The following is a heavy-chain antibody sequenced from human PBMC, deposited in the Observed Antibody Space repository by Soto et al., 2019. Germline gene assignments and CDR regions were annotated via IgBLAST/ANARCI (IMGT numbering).Heavy chain of an antibody. CDR1: GYTFTSSA. J-gene: IGHJ6*02. CDR3: ARNAYYYGSGSYPDYYYYGMDV. V-gene: IGHV1-3*01. CDR2: INAGNGNT. D-gene: IGHD3-10*01. Sequence: ASVKVSCKASGYTFTSSAMHWVRQAPGQRLEWMGWINAGNGNTKYSQKFQGRVTITRDTSASTAYMELSSLRSEDTAVYYCARNAYYYGSGSYPDYYYYGMDVWGQGTTVTVSS.